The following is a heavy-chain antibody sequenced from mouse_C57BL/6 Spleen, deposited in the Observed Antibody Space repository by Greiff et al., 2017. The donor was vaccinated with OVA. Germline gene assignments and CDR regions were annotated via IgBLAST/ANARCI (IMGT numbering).Heavy chain of an antibody. Sequence: EVKLMESGGGLVKPGGSLKLSCAASGFTFSSYAMSWVRQTPEKRLEWVATISDGGSSTYYPDNVKGRFTISRDNAKNNLYLQMSHLKSEDTAMYYCARGGLRWYFDVWGTGTTVTVSS. D-gene: IGHD1-1*01. CDR2: ISDGGSST. CDR3: ARGGLRWYFDV. CDR1: GFTFSSYA. V-gene: IGHV5-4*03. J-gene: IGHJ1*03.